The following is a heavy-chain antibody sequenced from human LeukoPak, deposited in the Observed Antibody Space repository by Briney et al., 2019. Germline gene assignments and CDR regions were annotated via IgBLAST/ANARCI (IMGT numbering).Heavy chain of an antibody. J-gene: IGHJ6*02. V-gene: IGHV3-11*01. D-gene: IGHD3-9*01. CDR3: ARDSHDRFDSFYYYYGMDV. Sequence: GGSLRISCAASGFTFSDYYMSWIRQAPGKGLEWVSYISSSGSTIYYADSVKGRFTISRDNAKNSLYLQMNSLRAEDTAVYYCARDSHDRFDSFYYYYGMDVWGQGTTVTVSS. CDR2: ISSSGSTI. CDR1: GFTFSDYY.